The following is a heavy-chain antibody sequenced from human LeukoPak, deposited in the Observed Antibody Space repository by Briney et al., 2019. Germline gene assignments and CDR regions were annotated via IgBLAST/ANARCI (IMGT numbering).Heavy chain of an antibody. V-gene: IGHV1-18*01. D-gene: IGHD2-21*01. CDR3: ARDPHIADWYFDL. CDR2: ISAYNGNT. Sequence: ASVKVSCKASGYTFTSYGISWVRQAPGQGLEWMGWISAYNGNTNYAQKLQGRVTMTTDESTSTAYMEPSSLRSEDTAVYYCARDPHIADWYFDLWGRGTLVTVSS. J-gene: IGHJ2*01. CDR1: GYTFTSYG.